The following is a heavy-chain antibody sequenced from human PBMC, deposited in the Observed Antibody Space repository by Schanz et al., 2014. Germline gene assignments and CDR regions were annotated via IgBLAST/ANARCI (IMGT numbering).Heavy chain of an antibody. CDR1: GFNFNNFA. CDR2: INTGGDST. J-gene: IGHJ4*02. Sequence: EVQLLESGGGLVQPGGSLRLSCAASGFNFNNFAMAWVRQAPGKGLEWVSSINTGGDSTYYADSVKGRFTISRDNAKNSLYLQMNSLRPEDTAIYYCAKNQYDDVDLSSFYFDFWGQGTLVTVSS. CDR3: AKNQYDDVDLSSFYFDF. D-gene: IGHD3-10*02. V-gene: IGHV3-23*01.